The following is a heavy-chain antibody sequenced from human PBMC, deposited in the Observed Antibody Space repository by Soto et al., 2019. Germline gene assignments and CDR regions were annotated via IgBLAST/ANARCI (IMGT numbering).Heavy chain of an antibody. J-gene: IGHJ4*02. V-gene: IGHV5-10-1*01. CDR1: GYSFAGYW. CDR2: IDPSDSQT. D-gene: IGHD3-22*01. Sequence: GESLKISCKGSGYSFAGYWITWVRQKPGKGLEWKGRIDPSDSQTYYSPSFRGHVCISVTKSITTVFLQWSSLRASDTAMYYCARQIYDSDTGPNFQYYFDSWGQGTPVTVSS. CDR3: ARQIYDSDTGPNFQYYFDS.